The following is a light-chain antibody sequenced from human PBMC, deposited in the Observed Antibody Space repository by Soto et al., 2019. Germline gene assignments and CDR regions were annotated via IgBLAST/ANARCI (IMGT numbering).Light chain of an antibody. CDR3: QQCFSHWT. CDR2: DAS. J-gene: IGKJ1*01. V-gene: IGKV1-5*01. Sequence: DIQMTQSPSTLSASVGDRVTITCRASQNIGTSLAWYQQTPGKAPKLLISDASTLESGVPSRLGGSGSGTEFTLSNTSLQHDDFATCYCQQCFSHWTFSQGTKVDIK. CDR1: QNIGTS.